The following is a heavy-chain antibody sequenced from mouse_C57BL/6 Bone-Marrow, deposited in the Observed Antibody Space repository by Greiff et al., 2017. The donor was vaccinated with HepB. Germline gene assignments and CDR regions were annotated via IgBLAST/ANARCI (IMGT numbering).Heavy chain of an antibody. D-gene: IGHD1-1*01. CDR3: ALGTTVGRAWFAY. CDR2: IFPGSGST. V-gene: IGHV1-75*01. J-gene: IGHJ3*01. Sequence: QVQLQQSGPELVKPGASVKISCKASGYTFTDYYINWVKQRPGQGLEWIGWIFPGSGSTYYNEKFKGKATLTVDKSSSTAYMLRSSLTSEDSAFYFCALGTTVGRAWFAYWGQGTLVTVSA. CDR1: GYTFTDYY.